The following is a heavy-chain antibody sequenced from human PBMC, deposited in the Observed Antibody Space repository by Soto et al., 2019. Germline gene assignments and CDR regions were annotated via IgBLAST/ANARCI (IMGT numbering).Heavy chain of an antibody. D-gene: IGHD3-16*02. CDR1: GYTFTSYG. CDR2: ISAYNGNT. V-gene: IGHV1-18*01. Sequence: GASVKVSCKASGYTFTSYGISWVRQAPGQGLEWMGWISAYNGNTNYAQKLQGRVTMTTDTSTSTAYIELRSLRSDDTAVYYCARGLEDYDYVWGSYRHFDYWGQGTLVTVSS. J-gene: IGHJ4*02. CDR3: ARGLEDYDYVWGSYRHFDY.